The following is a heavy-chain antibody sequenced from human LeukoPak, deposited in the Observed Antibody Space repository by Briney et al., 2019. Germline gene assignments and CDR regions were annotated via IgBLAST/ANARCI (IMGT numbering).Heavy chain of an antibody. CDR1: GFTFSSYG. J-gene: IGHJ6*04. CDR3: AHTLLTLWFGELLPKRGMDV. CDR2: ISYDGSNK. V-gene: IGHV3-30*03. Sequence: QAGRSLILSCAASGFTFSSYGMHWVRQAPGKGLEWVAVISYDGSNKYYADSVKGRFTISRDNSKNTLYLQMNSLRAEDTAVYYCAHTLLTLWFGELLPKRGMDVWGNGTTVTVSS. D-gene: IGHD3-10*01.